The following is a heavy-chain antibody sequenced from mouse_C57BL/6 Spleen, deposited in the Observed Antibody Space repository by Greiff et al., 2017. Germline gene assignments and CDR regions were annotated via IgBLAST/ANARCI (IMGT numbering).Heavy chain of an antibody. D-gene: IGHD1-1*01. V-gene: IGHV1-4*01. CDR2: INPRSGYT. J-gene: IGHJ4*01. Sequence: QVQLQQSGAELARPGASVKMSCKASGYTFTSYTMHWVKQRPGQGLEWIGYINPRSGYTKYNQKFKDKATLTADKSSSTAYMHLSSLTSEDSAVXYCARSGPLRGYAMDYRGQGTSVTGFS. CDR3: ARSGPLRGYAMDY. CDR1: GYTFTSYT.